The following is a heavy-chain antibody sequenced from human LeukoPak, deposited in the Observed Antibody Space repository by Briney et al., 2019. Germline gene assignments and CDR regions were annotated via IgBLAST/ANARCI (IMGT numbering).Heavy chain of an antibody. CDR3: ATSYGGYVGSFDY. J-gene: IGHJ4*02. CDR1: GFTFSTYE. CDR2: ISGSGTTI. Sequence: QPGGSLRLSCAASGFTFSTYEMNWVRQAPGKGLEWVSYISGSGTTIYYAASVKGRFTISRDNAKNSLYLQTNSLRAEDTAVYYCATSYGGYVGSFDYWGQGTLVTVSS. V-gene: IGHV3-48*03. D-gene: IGHD5-12*01.